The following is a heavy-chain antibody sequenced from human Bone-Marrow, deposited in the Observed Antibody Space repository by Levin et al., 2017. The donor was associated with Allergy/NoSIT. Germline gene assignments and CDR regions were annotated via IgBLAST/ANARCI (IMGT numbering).Heavy chain of an antibody. CDR2: INSDGSST. CDR3: ARDPNSIAVAGYFDY. J-gene: IGHJ4*02. V-gene: IGHV3-74*01. D-gene: IGHD6-19*01. Sequence: GGSLRLSCAASGFTFSSYWMHWVRQAPGKGLVWVSRINSDGSSTSYADSVKGRFTISRDNAKNTLYLQMNSLRAEDTAVYYCARDPNSIAVAGYFDYWGQGTLVTVSS. CDR1: GFTFSSYW.